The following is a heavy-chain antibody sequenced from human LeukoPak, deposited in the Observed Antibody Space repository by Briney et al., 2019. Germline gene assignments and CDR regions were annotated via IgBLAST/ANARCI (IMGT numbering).Heavy chain of an antibody. V-gene: IGHV3-30*18. Sequence: GGSLRLSCAASGFTFSNAWMSWVRQAPGKGLEWVAVISYDGSNKYYADSVKGRFTISRDNSKNTLYLQMNSLRAEDTAVYYCAKGRGNIVVVEAEFDYWGQGTLVTVSS. J-gene: IGHJ4*02. CDR1: GFTFSNAW. D-gene: IGHD2-15*01. CDR2: ISYDGSNK. CDR3: AKGRGNIVVVEAEFDY.